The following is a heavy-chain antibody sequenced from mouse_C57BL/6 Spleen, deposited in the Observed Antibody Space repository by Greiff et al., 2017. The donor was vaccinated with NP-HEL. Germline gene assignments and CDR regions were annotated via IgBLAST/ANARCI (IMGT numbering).Heavy chain of an antibody. J-gene: IGHJ1*03. CDR2: IYYSGTI. CDR3: ARGGYYCYFDV. V-gene: IGHV3-5*01. CDR1: GISITTGNYR. D-gene: IGHD2-2*01. Sequence: VQLQQSGPGLVKPSQTVFLTCTVTGISITTGNYRWSWIRQFPGNKLEWIGYIYYSGTITYNPSLTSRTTITRDTPKNQFFLEMNSLTAEDTATYYCARGGYYCYFDVWGTGTTVTVSS.